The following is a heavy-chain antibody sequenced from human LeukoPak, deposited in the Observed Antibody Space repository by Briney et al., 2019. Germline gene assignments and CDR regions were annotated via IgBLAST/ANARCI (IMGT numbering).Heavy chain of an antibody. D-gene: IGHD3-22*01. V-gene: IGHV3-74*01. Sequence: QPGGSLRLSCAASGFTFSSYWMHWVRQAPGKGLVWVSRINSDGSSTSYADSVKGRFTISRDNAKNTLYLQMNSLRAEDTAVYFCARDTSDTSGYYYEGDAFDIWGHGTMVTVSS. CDR3: ARDTSDTSGYYYEGDAFDI. CDR1: GFTFSSYW. J-gene: IGHJ3*02. CDR2: INSDGSST.